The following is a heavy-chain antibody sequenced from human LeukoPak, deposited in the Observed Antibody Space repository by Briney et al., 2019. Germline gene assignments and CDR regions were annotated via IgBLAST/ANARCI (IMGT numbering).Heavy chain of an antibody. Sequence: PGGSLRLSCAASGFTFSSYAMSWVRQAPGKGLEWVSLISWDGGSTYYADSVKGRFTISRDNSKNSLYLQMNSLRTEDTALYYCAKDMSPVRGVIDYYYYGMDVWGQGTTVTVSS. V-gene: IGHV3-43*01. CDR2: ISWDGGST. CDR1: GFTFSSYA. CDR3: AKDMSPVRGVIDYYYYGMDV. J-gene: IGHJ6*02. D-gene: IGHD3-10*01.